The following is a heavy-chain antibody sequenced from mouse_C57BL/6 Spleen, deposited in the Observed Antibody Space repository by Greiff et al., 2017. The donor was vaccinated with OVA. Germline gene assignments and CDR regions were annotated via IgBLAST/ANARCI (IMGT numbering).Heavy chain of an antibody. CDR1: GFSLTSYG. CDR3: ARSYGSSHWYFDV. J-gene: IGHJ1*03. D-gene: IGHD1-1*01. V-gene: IGHV2-2*01. CDR2: IWSGGST. Sequence: VMLVESGPGLVQPSQSLSITCTVSGFSLTSYGVYWVRQSPGKGLEWLGVIWSGGSTDYNAAFISRLSISKDNSKSQVFFKMNSLQADDTAIYYCARSYGSSHWYFDVWGTGTTVTVSS.